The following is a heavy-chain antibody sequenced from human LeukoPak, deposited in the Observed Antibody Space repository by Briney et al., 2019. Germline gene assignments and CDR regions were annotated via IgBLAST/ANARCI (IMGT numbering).Heavy chain of an antibody. V-gene: IGHV4-4*07. J-gene: IGHJ4*02. CDR2: IYTSGST. Sequence: SETLSLTCTVSGGSISSNYWSWIRQPAGKGLEWIGRIYTSGSTNYNPSLKSRVTMSVVTSKNQFSLKLSSVTAADTAVYYCARQVVVAANIYYFDYWGQGTLVTVSS. CDR3: ARQVVVAANIYYFDY. D-gene: IGHD2-15*01. CDR1: GGSISSNY.